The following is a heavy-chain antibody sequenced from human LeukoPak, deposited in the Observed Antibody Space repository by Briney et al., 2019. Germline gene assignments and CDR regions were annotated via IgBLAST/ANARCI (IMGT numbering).Heavy chain of an antibody. CDR2: ISWNSGSI. CDR3: ARLDEAFDN. V-gene: IGHV3-9*01. Sequence: PGGSLRLSCAASGFTFDDYAMHWVRQAPGKGLEWVSGISWNSGSIGYADSVKGRFTISRDNAESSLYLQMHSLRAEDTAVYYCARLDEAFDNWGQGTLVTVSS. J-gene: IGHJ4*02. D-gene: IGHD3-16*01. CDR1: GFTFDDYA.